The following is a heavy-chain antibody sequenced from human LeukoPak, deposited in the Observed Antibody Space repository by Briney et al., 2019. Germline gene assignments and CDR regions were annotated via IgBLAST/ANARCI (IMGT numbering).Heavy chain of an antibody. D-gene: IGHD3-10*01. CDR1: GFNFNSYW. J-gene: IGHJ4*02. CDR2: IKQDGSEI. V-gene: IGHV3-7*04. Sequence: GGFLRLSCAASGFNFNSYWMSWVRQAPGKGLECVANIKQDGSEIYFVDSVKGRFTISRDDAKSSLYLQMNSLRGEDTAVYYCARARYGSGGYFFDFWGQGTLVTVSS. CDR3: ARARYGSGGYFFDF.